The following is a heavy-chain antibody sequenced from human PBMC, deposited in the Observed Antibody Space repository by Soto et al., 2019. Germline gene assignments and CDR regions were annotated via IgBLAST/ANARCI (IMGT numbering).Heavy chain of an antibody. Sequence: QGQLVESGGGLVKPGGSLRLSCAASAFSFSDYYMSWIHQAPGKGLEWVSYISGSGSTMYYADSVRGRFTISRDNAKNSLYLQMNSLRVEDTAVYYCARAPVYNWNYLRFDPWGQGTLVTVSS. V-gene: IGHV3-11*01. CDR1: AFSFSDYY. CDR2: ISGSGSTM. D-gene: IGHD1-7*01. J-gene: IGHJ5*02. CDR3: ARAPVYNWNYLRFDP.